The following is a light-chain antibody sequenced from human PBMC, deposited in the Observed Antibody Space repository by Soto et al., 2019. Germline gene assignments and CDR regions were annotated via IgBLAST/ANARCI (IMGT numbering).Light chain of an antibody. CDR3: QQYGSSRT. Sequence: PGERATLSCRASQSVGSSYLAWYQQKPGQAPRLLIYAASSRATGIPDRFSGSGSGTDFTLTISRLEPEDFAVYYCQQYGSSRTFGQGTKV. CDR2: AAS. CDR1: QSVGSSY. J-gene: IGKJ1*01. V-gene: IGKV3-20*01.